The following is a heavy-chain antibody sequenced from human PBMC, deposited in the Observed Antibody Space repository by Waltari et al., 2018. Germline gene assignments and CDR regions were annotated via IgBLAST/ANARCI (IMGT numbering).Heavy chain of an antibody. CDR2: INHSGST. CDR1: GGSFSGYY. V-gene: IGHV4-34*01. CDR3: ARGRNYEGFNWFDP. D-gene: IGHD1-7*01. J-gene: IGHJ5*02. Sequence: QVQLQQWGAGLLKPSETLSLTCAVYGGSFSGYYWCWIRQPPGKGLEWIGEINHSGSTNYNPSLKSRVTISVDTSKNQFSLKLSSVTAADTAVYYCARGRNYEGFNWFDPWGQGTLVTVSS.